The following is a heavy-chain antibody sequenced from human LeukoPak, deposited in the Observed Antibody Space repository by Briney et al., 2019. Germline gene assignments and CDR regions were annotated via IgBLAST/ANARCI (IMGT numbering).Heavy chain of an antibody. V-gene: IGHV3-21*01. CDR3: AREGSGVAGHFDY. CDR2: ISISSSYI. Sequence: GGSLRLSCAASGFTFRSYSMNWVRQAPGKGLEWVSSISISSSYIYYADSVKGRFTISRDNAKNSLYLQMNSLRAEDTAVYYCAREGSGVAGHFDYWGQGTLVTVSS. D-gene: IGHD6-19*01. CDR1: GFTFRSYS. J-gene: IGHJ4*02.